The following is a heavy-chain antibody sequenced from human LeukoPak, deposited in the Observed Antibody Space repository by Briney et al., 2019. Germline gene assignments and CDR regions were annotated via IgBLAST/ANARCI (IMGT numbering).Heavy chain of an antibody. D-gene: IGHD2-15*01. CDR1: GFISSNYD. CDR2: ISGSDGST. V-gene: IGHV3-23*01. J-gene: IGHJ5*02. CDR3: AKDRRIVVVVAAPNNWFDP. Sequence: GGSLRLSCTASGFISSNYDMSWVRQAPGKWLEWVSAISGSDGSTYYADSVKGRFTISRDNSKNTLYLQMNSLRAEDTAVYYCAKDRRIVVVVAAPNNWFDPWGQGTLVTVSS.